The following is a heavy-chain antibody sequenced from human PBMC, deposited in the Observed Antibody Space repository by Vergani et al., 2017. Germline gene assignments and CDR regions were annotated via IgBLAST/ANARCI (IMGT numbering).Heavy chain of an antibody. Sequence: EVQLVESGGVVVQPGGSLRLSCAASGFTFDDYNMHWVRQAPGKGLEGVSLISWDGGSAYYADSVKGRFTISRDNSKNSLYLQMNSLRTEDTAVYYCDRGWYQLPNYDYWGQGTLVTVSS. CDR3: DRGWYQLPNYDY. D-gene: IGHD2-2*01. V-gene: IGHV3-43*01. CDR2: ISWDGGSA. J-gene: IGHJ4*02. CDR1: GFTFDDYN.